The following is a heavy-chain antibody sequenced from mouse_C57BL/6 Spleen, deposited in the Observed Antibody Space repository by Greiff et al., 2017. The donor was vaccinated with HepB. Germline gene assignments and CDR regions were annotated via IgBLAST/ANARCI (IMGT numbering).Heavy chain of an antibody. CDR3: ARSAFNNYYAMDY. J-gene: IGHJ4*01. CDR2: ISSGSSTI. Sequence: EVMLVESGGGLVKPGGSLKLSCAASGFTFSDYGMHWVRQAPEKGLEWVAYISSGSSTIYYADTVKGRFTISRDNAKNTLFLQMTSLRSEDTAMYYCARSAFNNYYAMDYWGQGTSVTVSS. D-gene: IGHD6-1*01. V-gene: IGHV5-17*01. CDR1: GFTFSDYG.